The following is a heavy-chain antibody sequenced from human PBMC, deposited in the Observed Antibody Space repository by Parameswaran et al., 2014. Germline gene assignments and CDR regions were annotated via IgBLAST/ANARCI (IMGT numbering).Heavy chain of an antibody. D-gene: IGHD4-17*01. Sequence: WVRQAPGQGLEWMGRINPKSGDTVYAQKFQGRVTMTRDTSITTAYMDLRRLTSDDTAVYFCARGMTTVTTGGYWGQGTLVTVSS. CDR3: ARGMTTVTTGGY. J-gene: IGHJ4*02. CDR2: INPKSGDT. V-gene: IGHV1-2*06.